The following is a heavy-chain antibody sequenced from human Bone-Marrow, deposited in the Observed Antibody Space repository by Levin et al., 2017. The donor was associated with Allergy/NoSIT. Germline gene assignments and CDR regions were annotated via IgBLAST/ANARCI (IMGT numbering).Heavy chain of an antibody. CDR3: ARDLGIAARPQCYGMDV. V-gene: IGHV3-7*01. D-gene: IGHD6-6*01. Sequence: LSLTCAASGFTFSSYWMSWVRQAPGKGLEWVANIKQDGSEKYYVDSVKGRFTISRDNAKNSLYLQMNSLRAEDTAVYYCARDLGIAARPQCYGMDVWGQGTTVTVSS. CDR1: GFTFSSYW. CDR2: IKQDGSEK. J-gene: IGHJ6*02.